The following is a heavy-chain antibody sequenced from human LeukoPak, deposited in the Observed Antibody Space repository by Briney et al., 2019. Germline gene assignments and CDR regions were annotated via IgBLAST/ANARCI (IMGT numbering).Heavy chain of an antibody. CDR3: ARGSKAAPGTFDY. J-gene: IGHJ4*02. CDR2: IYYTGST. Sequence: SETLSLTCTVSGGSISSYYWSWIRQPPGKGLEWIGYIYYTGSTDYNPSLKSRVAISVDTSKNQFSLKLSSVTAAATAVYYCARGSKAAPGTFDYWGQGTLVTVSS. D-gene: IGHD6-13*01. CDR1: GGSISSYY. V-gene: IGHV4-59*01.